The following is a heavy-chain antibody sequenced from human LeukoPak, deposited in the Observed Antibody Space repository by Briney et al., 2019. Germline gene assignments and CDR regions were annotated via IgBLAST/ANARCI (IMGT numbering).Heavy chain of an antibody. J-gene: IGHJ4*02. D-gene: IGHD2-15*01. Sequence: GGSLRLSCAASGFSFSSYWMSWVRQAPGKGLEWVANIKQDGSEKYYVDSVKGRFTISRDNAKSSMWLQMNSLRDEDTAVYYCARDQTPFYWGQGSLVTVSS. CDR2: IKQDGSEK. V-gene: IGHV3-7*01. CDR1: GFSFSSYW. CDR3: ARDQTPFY.